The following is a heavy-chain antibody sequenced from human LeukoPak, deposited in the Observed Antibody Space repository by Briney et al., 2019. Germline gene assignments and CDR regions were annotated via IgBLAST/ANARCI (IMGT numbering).Heavy chain of an antibody. D-gene: IGHD3-10*01. Sequence: SSVKVSCKASGGTFSSYAISWVRQAPGQGLEWMGGIIPIFGTANYAQKFQGRVTITADKSTSTAYMELSSLRSEDTAVYYCARVQRITMVRGVPGPLDWGQGTLVTVSS. V-gene: IGHV1-69*06. CDR2: IIPIFGTA. J-gene: IGHJ4*02. CDR1: GGTFSSYA. CDR3: ARVQRITMVRGVPGPLD.